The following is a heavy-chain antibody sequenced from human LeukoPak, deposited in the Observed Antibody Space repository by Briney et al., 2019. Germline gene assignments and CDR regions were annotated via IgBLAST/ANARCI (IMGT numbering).Heavy chain of an antibody. D-gene: IGHD3-10*01. V-gene: IGHV4-31*03. Sequence: SETLSLTCTVSGGSISSGGHYWSWIRQHPGKGLEWIGYIYYSGSTYYNPPLKSRVTISVDTSKNQFSLKLSSVTAADTAMYYCARDSTYGSGSWFDYWGQGTLVTVSS. J-gene: IGHJ4*02. CDR1: GGSISSGGHY. CDR3: ARDSTYGSGSWFDY. CDR2: IYYSGST.